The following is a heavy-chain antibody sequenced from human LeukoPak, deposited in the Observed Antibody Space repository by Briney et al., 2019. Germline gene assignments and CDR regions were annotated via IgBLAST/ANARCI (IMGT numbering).Heavy chain of an antibody. J-gene: IGHJ4*02. CDR2: IGSDNKP. CDR1: GFTFSAYA. D-gene: IGHD1-26*01. CDR3: VREVGATTHFFDY. Sequence: GGSLRLSCEASGFTFSAYAMTWVRQAPGKGLEWVSSIGSDNKPHYSESVKGRFTISRDNAKNSLYLQMNSLRDEDTAVYYCVREVGATTHFFDYWGQGTLVTVSS. V-gene: IGHV3-69-1*01.